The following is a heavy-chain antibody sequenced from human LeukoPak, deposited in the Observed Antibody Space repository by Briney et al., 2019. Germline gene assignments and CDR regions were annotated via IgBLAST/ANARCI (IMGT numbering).Heavy chain of an antibody. CDR1: GGSISSYY. V-gene: IGHV4-59*08. CDR3: ARRGIAAAGYDY. CDR2: IYYSGTT. D-gene: IGHD6-13*01. Sequence: SETLSLTCTISGGSISSYYWSWIRQPPGKGLEWIGYIYYSGTTNYNPSLKSRVTILVDTSKNQFSLNLSSVTAADTAVYYCARRGIAAAGYDYWGQGTLVTVSS. J-gene: IGHJ4*02.